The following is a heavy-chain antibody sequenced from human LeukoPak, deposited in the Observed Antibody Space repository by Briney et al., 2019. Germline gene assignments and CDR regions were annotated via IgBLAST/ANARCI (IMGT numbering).Heavy chain of an antibody. CDR1: GFTFSSYG. CDR3: AKAESGWETDGFDI. CDR2: ISYNGSNK. Sequence: GGSLRLSCAASGFTFSSYGMQWVRQAPGKGLEWVAVISYNGSNKYYADSVKGRFTISRDNSKNTLYLQMNSLRAEDTAVYYCAKAESGWETDGFDIWGQGTMVTVSS. D-gene: IGHD6-19*01. V-gene: IGHV3-30*18. J-gene: IGHJ3*02.